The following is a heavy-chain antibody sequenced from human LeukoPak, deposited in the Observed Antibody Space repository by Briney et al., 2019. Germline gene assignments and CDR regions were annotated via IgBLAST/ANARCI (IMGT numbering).Heavy chain of an antibody. Sequence: GGSLILSCAASGFIVSSNYMSWVRQAPGKGLEWVSAISGSGGSTYYADSVKGRFTISRDNSKNTLYLQMNSLRAEDTAVYYCARTIYYYGSGPYYFDYWGQGTLVTVSS. CDR1: GFIVSSNY. CDR2: ISGSGGST. J-gene: IGHJ4*02. D-gene: IGHD3-10*01. CDR3: ARTIYYYGSGPYYFDY. V-gene: IGHV3-23*01.